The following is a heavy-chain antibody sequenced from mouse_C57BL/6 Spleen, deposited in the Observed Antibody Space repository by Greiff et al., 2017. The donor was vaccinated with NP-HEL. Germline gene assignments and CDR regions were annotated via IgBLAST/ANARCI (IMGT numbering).Heavy chain of an antibody. CDR3: ARMGYSKDVVAY. D-gene: IGHD2-5*01. CDR2: IDPSDSET. V-gene: IGHV1-52*01. J-gene: IGHJ3*01. CDR1: GYTFTSYW. Sequence: VQLQQPGAELVRPGSSVKLSCKASGYTFTSYWMHWVMQSPIQGLEWIGNIDPSDSETHYNQKFKDKATLTVDKSSSTAYMQLSSLTSEDSAVYYCARMGYSKDVVAYWGQGTLVTVSA.